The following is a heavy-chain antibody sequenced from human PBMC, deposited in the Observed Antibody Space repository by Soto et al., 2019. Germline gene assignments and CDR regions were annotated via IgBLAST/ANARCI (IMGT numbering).Heavy chain of an antibody. CDR1: GFTFSSYP. D-gene: IGHD2-8*01. J-gene: IGHJ4*02. Sequence: EVQLVESGGAIVQPGGSLRLSCATSGFTFSSYPIHWVRQAPGKGPVWVSRITEDGSGTTYADSVKGRFTVTRDNAKNTMYLKMSGLGAEDTAVYHCVRGTNGWRGMDYWGQGTLVTVSS. CDR3: VRGTNGWRGMDY. CDR2: ITEDGSGT. V-gene: IGHV3-74*01.